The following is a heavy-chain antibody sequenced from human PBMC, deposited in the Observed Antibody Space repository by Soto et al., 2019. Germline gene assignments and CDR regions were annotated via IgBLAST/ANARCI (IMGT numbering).Heavy chain of an antibody. D-gene: IGHD3-16*01. V-gene: IGHV4-61*01. CDR2: IYYSGST. CDR3: ARGAFGGVIWNYYFDY. Sequence: SETLSLTCTVSGGSVSSGSYYWSWIRQPPGKGLEWIGYIYYSGSTNYNPSLKSRVTISVDTSKNQFSLKLSSVTAADTAVYYCARGAFGGVIWNYYFDYWGQGTLVTVSS. CDR1: GGSVSSGSYY. J-gene: IGHJ4*02.